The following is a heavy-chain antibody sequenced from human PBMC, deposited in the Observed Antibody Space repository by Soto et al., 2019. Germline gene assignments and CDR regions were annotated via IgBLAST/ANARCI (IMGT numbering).Heavy chain of an antibody. D-gene: IGHD2-2*03. V-gene: IGHV3-23*01. Sequence: EVQVLESGGGLVQPGGSLRLSCAATGFTFSDFAMSWVRQAPGKGLEWVSRIYGGGNGPHYADSVKGRVTISRDNSKNTLYLQTNSLRAEDTAVYYCEKMEGMDPWAYSFDYWGQGTLVTVSS. CDR2: IYGGGNGP. J-gene: IGHJ4*02. CDR3: EKMEGMDPWAYSFDY. CDR1: GFTFSDFA.